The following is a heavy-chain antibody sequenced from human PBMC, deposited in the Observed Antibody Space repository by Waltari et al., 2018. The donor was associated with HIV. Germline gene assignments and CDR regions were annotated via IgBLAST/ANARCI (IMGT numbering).Heavy chain of an antibody. D-gene: IGHD5-12*01. J-gene: IGHJ4*02. CDR1: GIASRNFW. CDR2: MNQDGSQK. V-gene: IGHV3-7*01. CDR3: ADGYNYRGQF. Sequence: DVEMRPSGGGIVRPGGSLSLSCSVSGIASRNFWMTWVRQSPDKGLEGVASMNQDGSQKHYLASVDGRFTISRENDNNSLMLHLREVTVGDTGVYFCADGYNYRGQFWGPGTLVTVSS.